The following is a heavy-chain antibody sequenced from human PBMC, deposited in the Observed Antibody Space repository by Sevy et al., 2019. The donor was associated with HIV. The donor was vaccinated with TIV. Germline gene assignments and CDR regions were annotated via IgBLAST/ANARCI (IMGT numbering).Heavy chain of an antibody. D-gene: IGHD6-19*01. J-gene: IGHJ4*01. CDR2: ISSESGYI. CDR3: ARDGKVPVPGLYYFDY. Sequence: GGSLRLSCAASGLTFSNDNMNWVRQAPGKGLEWVSFISSESGYIYYADSVRGRYSNSRDNAKNSLYLQMNSLRAEDTAVYYCARDGKVPVPGLYYFDYWGHGTLVTVSS. V-gene: IGHV3-21*01. CDR1: GLTFSNDN.